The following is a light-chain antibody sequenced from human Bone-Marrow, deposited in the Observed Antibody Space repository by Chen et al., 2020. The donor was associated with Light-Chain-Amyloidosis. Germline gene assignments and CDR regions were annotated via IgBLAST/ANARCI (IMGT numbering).Light chain of an antibody. CDR3: QVWDNTRDAVV. CDR2: DDN. V-gene: IGLV3-21*02. J-gene: IGLJ2*01. CDR1: NIGSTN. Sequence: SYVLTQPPSVSVAPGQTASITCGENNIGSTNVHWYQQRPGQAPVVVVYDDNDRPSGIPERFSGSNSGNTATLTISRVEAGDEADYYCQVWDNTRDAVVFGGGTKLTVL.